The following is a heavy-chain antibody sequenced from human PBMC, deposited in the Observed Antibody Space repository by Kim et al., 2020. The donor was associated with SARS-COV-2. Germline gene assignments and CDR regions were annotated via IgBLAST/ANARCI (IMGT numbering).Heavy chain of an antibody. Sequence: GESLKISCEGSGFNFTSYWIGWVRQMPGKGLEWMGIIYPGDSDTRYSPSFQGQVTILADKSISTAYLQWSSLKASDTGIYYCARHDGYNFRGYYFDYWGQGPLVSVSS. D-gene: IGHD5-12*01. J-gene: IGHJ4*02. CDR1: GFNFTSYW. CDR2: IYPGDSDT. CDR3: ARHDGYNFRGYYFDY. V-gene: IGHV5-51*01.